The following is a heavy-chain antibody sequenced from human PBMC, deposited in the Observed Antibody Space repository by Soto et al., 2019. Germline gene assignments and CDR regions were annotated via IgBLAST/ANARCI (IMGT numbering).Heavy chain of an antibody. CDR3: ARGYYDTSGQSNTFDI. V-gene: IGHV4-59*01. D-gene: IGHD3-22*01. Sequence: SPTVSLTCAVSGASISSSYWSWIRQSPGKGLEWIGYVFYSGSTNYNPSLKSRVTISVDTSKNQFSLKLSSVTAADSAVYYCARGYYDTSGQSNTFDIWGQGTMVTVSS. J-gene: IGHJ3*02. CDR1: GASISSSY. CDR2: VFYSGST.